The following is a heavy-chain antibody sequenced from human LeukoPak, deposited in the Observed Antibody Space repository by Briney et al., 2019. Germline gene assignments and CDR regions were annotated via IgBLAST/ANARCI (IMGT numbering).Heavy chain of an antibody. D-gene: IGHD6-19*01. CDR1: GLTVRNNF. V-gene: IGHV3-30*02. CDR2: IRSDGSNK. CDR3: AKKGYSNGWRDSYYFDC. J-gene: IGHJ4*02. Sequence: GGSLRLSCAASGLTVRNNFMSWVRQAPGKGLEWVAFIRSDGSNKYYADSVKGRFTISRDNSKLYLQMNSLRAEDTAVYYCAKKGYSNGWRDSYYFDCWGQGTLVTVSS.